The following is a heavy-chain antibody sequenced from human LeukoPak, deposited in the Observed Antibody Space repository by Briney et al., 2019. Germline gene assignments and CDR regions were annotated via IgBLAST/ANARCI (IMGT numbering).Heavy chain of an antibody. V-gene: IGHV3-30-3*01. J-gene: IGHJ4*02. CDR1: GFTFSSYA. D-gene: IGHD6-19*01. Sequence: GGSLRLSCAASGFTFSSYAMHWVRQAPGKGLEWVAVISYDGSNKYYADSVKGRFTISRDNSKNTLYLQMNSLRAEDTAVYYCARVGYSSGWYFDYWGQGTLVTVSS. CDR2: ISYDGSNK. CDR3: ARVGYSSGWYFDY.